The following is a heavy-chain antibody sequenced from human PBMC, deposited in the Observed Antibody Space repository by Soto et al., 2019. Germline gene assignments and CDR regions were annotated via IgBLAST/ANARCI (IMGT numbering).Heavy chain of an antibody. CDR3: ARVVGYCSSTSCYVAYFQH. Sequence: QVQLVQSGAEVKKPGASVKVSCEASGYTFTSYGISWVRQAPGQGLEWMGWISAYNGNTNYAQKLQGRVTMTTDTSTSTAYMELRSLRSDDTAVYYCARVVGYCSSTSCYVAYFQHWGQGTLVTVSS. V-gene: IGHV1-18*01. CDR1: GYTFTSYG. D-gene: IGHD2-2*01. CDR2: ISAYNGNT. J-gene: IGHJ1*01.